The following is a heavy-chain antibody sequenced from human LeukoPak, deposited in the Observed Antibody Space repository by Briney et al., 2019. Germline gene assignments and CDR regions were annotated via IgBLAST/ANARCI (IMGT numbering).Heavy chain of an antibody. J-gene: IGHJ4*02. V-gene: IGHV3-7*03. CDR3: AKTRRGYYQDD. CDR1: GFTLSSYW. CDR2: IKQDGSEK. D-gene: IGHD3-3*01. Sequence: GVSLRLSCAASGFTLSSYWMSWVRQAPAKGLEWVANIKQDGSEKYYVDSVKGRFTISRDNAKNSLYLQMNSLRAEDTAVYYCAKTRRGYYQDDWGQGTLVTVSS.